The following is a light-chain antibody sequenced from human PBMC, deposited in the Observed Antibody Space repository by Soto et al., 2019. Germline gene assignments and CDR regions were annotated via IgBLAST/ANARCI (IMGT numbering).Light chain of an antibody. CDR1: QTITSF. J-gene: IGKJ4*01. CDR2: GAS. V-gene: IGKV1-39*01. Sequence: DIQMTQSPSSLSASVGDRVTITCRASQTITSFLNWYQQKPGKAPNLVFYGASILESGVPSRFSASGSGTDFTLTISDLQPEDFATYYCQQSYSTPTFGGGTRVDIK. CDR3: QQSYSTPT.